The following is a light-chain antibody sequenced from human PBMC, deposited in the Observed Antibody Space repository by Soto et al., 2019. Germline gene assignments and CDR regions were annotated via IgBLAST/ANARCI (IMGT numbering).Light chain of an antibody. CDR2: GAS. Sequence: EIVMTQSPATLSVSPGERATLSCRASQSVSSNLAWYQQKPGRAPRLLIYGASTRVTSVPARFSGSGSGTEFTLTISSLQSEDFAVYYCQQYNTWPPWAFGQGTKVEIK. CDR1: QSVSSN. J-gene: IGKJ1*01. CDR3: QQYNTWPPWA. V-gene: IGKV3-15*01.